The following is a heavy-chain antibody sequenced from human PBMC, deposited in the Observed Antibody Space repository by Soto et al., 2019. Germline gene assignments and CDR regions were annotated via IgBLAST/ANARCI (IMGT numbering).Heavy chain of an antibody. CDR3: ARLRYCSSTSCSNYYYGMDV. V-gene: IGHV5-51*01. D-gene: IGHD2-2*01. J-gene: IGHJ6*02. Sequence: PGESLKISCKGSGYSFTSYWIGWVRQMPGKGLEWMGIIYPGDSDTRYSPSFQGQVTISADKSISTAYLQWSSLKASDTAMYYCARLRYCSSTSCSNYYYGMDVWGQGTTVTVSS. CDR1: GYSFTSYW. CDR2: IYPGDSDT.